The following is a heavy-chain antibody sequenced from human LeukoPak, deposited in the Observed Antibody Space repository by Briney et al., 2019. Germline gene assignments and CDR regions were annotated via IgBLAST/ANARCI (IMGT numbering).Heavy chain of an antibody. CDR2: ISSSSSYI. V-gene: IGHV3-21*01. J-gene: IGHJ4*02. CDR1: GFTFSSYS. CDR3: ATSIAVAGTADY. D-gene: IGHD6-19*01. Sequence: AGGSLRLSCAASGFTFSSYSMNCVRQAPGKGLEWVSSISSSSSYIYYADSVKGRFTISRDNAKNSLYLQMNSLRAEDTAVYYCATSIAVAGTADYWGQGTLVTVSS.